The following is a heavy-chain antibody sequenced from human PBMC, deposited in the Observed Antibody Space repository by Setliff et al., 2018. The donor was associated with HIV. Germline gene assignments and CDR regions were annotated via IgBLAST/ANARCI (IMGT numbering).Heavy chain of an antibody. CDR1: GFSFNTYA. J-gene: IGHJ4*01. D-gene: IGHD1-26*01. V-gene: IGHV3-23*01. CDR3: AKDRAGSGGSYALDF. CDR2: ISGSGDKT. Sequence: GGSLRLSCAASGFSFNTYAMSWVRQAPGKGLESVSAISGSGDKTYYADSVKGRFTISRDNSKNTLYLQMNSLRAEDTAIYYCAKDRAGSGGSYALDFWGHGTLVTV.